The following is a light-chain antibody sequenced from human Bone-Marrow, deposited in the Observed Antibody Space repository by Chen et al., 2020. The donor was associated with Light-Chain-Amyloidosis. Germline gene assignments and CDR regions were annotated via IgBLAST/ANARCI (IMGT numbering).Light chain of an antibody. Sequence: QSALTQPASVSGSPGQSITIPCTGTSSDVGGDNHVSWYQQHPDKAPKLMIYEVTNRPSWVTDRFSGSKSDNTASLTISGRQTEDEADYFCSSYTITNTLVFGSGTRVTVL. CDR1: SSDVGGDNH. CDR3: SSYTITNTLV. V-gene: IGLV2-14*01. J-gene: IGLJ1*01. CDR2: EVT.